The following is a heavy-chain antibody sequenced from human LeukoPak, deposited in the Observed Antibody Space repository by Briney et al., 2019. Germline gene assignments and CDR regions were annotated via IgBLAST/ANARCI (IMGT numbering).Heavy chain of an antibody. CDR2: IYTSGST. Sequence: PSETLSLTCTVSGGSISSGSYYWSWIRQPAGKGLEWIGRIYTSGSTNYNPSLKSRVTISVDTSKNQFSLKLSSVTAADTAVYYCARDRDDYYDSSGYFDYWGQGTLATVSS. V-gene: IGHV4-61*02. D-gene: IGHD3-22*01. CDR1: GGSISSGSYY. J-gene: IGHJ4*02. CDR3: ARDRDDYYDSSGYFDY.